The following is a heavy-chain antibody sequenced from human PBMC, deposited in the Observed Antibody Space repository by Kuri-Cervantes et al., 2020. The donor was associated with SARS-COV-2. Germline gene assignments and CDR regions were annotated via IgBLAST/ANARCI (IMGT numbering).Heavy chain of an antibody. CDR1: GGSISSSSYY. D-gene: IGHD6-13*01. Sequence: SETLSLTCTVSGGSISSSSYYWGWIRQPPGKGLEWIGSIYYSGSTYYNPSLKSRVTIPVDTSKNQFSLKLSSVTAADTAVYYCARGRGSSWRLNAFDIWGQGTMVTVSS. V-gene: IGHV4-39*07. CDR2: IYYSGST. CDR3: ARGRGSSWRLNAFDI. J-gene: IGHJ3*02.